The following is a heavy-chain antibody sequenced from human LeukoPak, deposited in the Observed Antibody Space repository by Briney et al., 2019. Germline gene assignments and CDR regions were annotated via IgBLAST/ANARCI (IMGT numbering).Heavy chain of an antibody. CDR2: ISSSSSYI. CDR1: GFTFSSYS. Sequence: GGSLRLSCAASGFTFSSYSMNWVRQAPGKGLEWVSSISSSSSYIYYADSVKGRFTISRDNSKNTLYLQMSRLRAEDTAVYYCAKRWDDILSGFDYWGQGTLVTVSS. CDR3: AKRWDDILSGFDY. D-gene: IGHD3-9*01. V-gene: IGHV3-21*04. J-gene: IGHJ4*02.